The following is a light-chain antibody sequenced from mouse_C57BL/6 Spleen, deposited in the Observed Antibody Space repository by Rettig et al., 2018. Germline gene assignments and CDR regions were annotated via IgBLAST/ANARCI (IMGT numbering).Light chain of an antibody. CDR3: QNGHSFPLT. J-gene: IGKJ5*01. CDR2: YAS. V-gene: IGKV5-39*01. Sequence: DIVMTQSPATLSVTPGDRVSLSCRANQSISDYLHWYQQKSHESPRLLIKYASQSISGIPSRFSGSGSGSDFTLSINSVEPEDVGVYYCQNGHSFPLTFGAGTK. CDR1: QSISDY.